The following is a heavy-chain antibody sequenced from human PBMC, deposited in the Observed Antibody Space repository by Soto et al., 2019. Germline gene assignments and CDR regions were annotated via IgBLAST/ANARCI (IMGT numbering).Heavy chain of an antibody. CDR3: ARESGAGSSTVTLNWFDP. V-gene: IGHV3-74*01. D-gene: IGHD4-17*01. CDR2: INTDGSTR. Sequence: PGGSLRLSCTASGFTFSDYWMYWVRQAPGSGPVWASRINTDGSTRNYADSVEGRFTIFRDNAKNTLYLQMDSLRAEDTAVYYCARESGAGSSTVTLNWFDPWGQGTLVTVSS. CDR1: GFTFSDYW. J-gene: IGHJ5*02.